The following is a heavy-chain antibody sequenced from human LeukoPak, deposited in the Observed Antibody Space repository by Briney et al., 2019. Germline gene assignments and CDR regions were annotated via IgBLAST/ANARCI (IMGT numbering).Heavy chain of an antibody. V-gene: IGHV1-2*06. CDR2: INPNSGGT. D-gene: IGHD6-19*01. CDR3: ARDSSSGWAYYYSYGMDV. J-gene: IGHJ6*02. CDR1: GYTFTGYY. Sequence: ASVNVSCKASGYTFTGYYMHWVRQAPGQGLEWMGRINPNSGGTNYAQKFQGRVTMTRDTSISTAYMELSRLRSDDTAVYYCARDSSSGWAYYYSYGMDVWGQGTTVTVSS.